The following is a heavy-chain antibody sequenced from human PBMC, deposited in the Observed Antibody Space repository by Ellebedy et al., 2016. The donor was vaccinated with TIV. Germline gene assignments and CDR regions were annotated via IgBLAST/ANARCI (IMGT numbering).Heavy chain of an antibody. CDR3: AKALEYIRGYSYGFYWYFDL. CDR2: ISGSGGST. D-gene: IGHD5-18*01. Sequence: GESLKISCAASGYTFSSYAMSWVRQAPGKGLEWVSAISGSGGSTYYADSVKGRFTISRDNSKNTLYLQMNSLRAEDTAVYYCAKALEYIRGYSYGFYWYFDLWGRGTLVTVSS. V-gene: IGHV3-23*01. J-gene: IGHJ2*01. CDR1: GYTFSSYA.